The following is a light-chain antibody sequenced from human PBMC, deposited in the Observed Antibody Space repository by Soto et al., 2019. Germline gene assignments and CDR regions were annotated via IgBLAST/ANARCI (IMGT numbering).Light chain of an antibody. Sequence: DIQMAQSPSSLSASVGDRVTITCRASQGISNYLAWYQQKPGKVPKLLIYASSTLQSGVPSRFSGSGSGTDFPLTISSLQPEDVATYYCQKYNSAPWTFGQGTKVEIK. CDR3: QKYNSAPWT. CDR2: ASS. CDR1: QGISNY. V-gene: IGKV1-27*01. J-gene: IGKJ1*01.